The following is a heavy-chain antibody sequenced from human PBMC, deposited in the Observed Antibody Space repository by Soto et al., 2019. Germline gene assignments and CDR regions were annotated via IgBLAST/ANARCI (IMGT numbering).Heavy chain of an antibody. V-gene: IGHV4-4*02. CDR3: SSRITDAPT. J-gene: IGHJ5*02. Sequence: SETLSLTCAVSGASISSGWWTWVRQPPGKGLEWIGETLYSGTTNYNSSLNSRVTISIDKSKKQFSLNLSSVTAADTAVYYCSSRITDAPTWGQGTLVTVS. D-gene: IGHD2-2*01. CDR2: TLYSGTT. CDR1: GASISSGW.